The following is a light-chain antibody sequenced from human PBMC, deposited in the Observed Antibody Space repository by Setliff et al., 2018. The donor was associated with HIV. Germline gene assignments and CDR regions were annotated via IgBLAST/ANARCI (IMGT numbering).Light chain of an antibody. CDR3: AAWDTRLSGII. CDR1: SSNIANNY. Sequence: QSVLTQPPSVSAAPGQKATISCSGSSSNIANNYVSWYQQLPGTAPKLLIYDNDKRPSGIPDRFSGSKSGTSATLGISGLQTGDEADYYCAAWDTRLSGIIFGGGTKGTVL. V-gene: IGLV1-51*01. CDR2: DND. J-gene: IGLJ2*01.